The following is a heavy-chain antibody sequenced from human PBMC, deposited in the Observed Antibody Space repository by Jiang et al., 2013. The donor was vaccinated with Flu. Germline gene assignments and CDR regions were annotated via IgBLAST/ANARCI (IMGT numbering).Heavy chain of an antibody. CDR2: ISAYNGNT. J-gene: IGHJ6*02. CDR3: ARAEVVAQYYYGMDV. CDR1: GYTFTSYG. D-gene: IGHD2-15*01. Sequence: AEVKKPGASVKVSCKASGYTFTSYGISWVRQAPGQGLEWMGWISAYNGNTNYAQKLQGRVTMTTDTSTSTAYMELRSLRSDDTAVYYCARAEVVAQYYYGMDVWGQGTTVTVSS. V-gene: IGHV1-18*04.